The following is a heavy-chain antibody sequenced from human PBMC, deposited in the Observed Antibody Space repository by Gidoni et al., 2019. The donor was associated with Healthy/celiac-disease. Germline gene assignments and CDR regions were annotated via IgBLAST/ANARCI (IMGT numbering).Heavy chain of an antibody. Sequence: QLQLPESCPGLVKPSETLSLTCTVSGGSISSSSYYWGWIRQPPGKGLAWIGSIYYRGSTYHNPSLKSRVTISVDTSKNQCALKLSSVTAADTAVYYCARRTYYYDSSGSNAFDIWGQGTMVTVSS. CDR3: ARRTYYYDSSGSNAFDI. CDR2: IYYRGST. V-gene: IGHV4-39*01. D-gene: IGHD3-22*01. CDR1: GGSISSSSYY. J-gene: IGHJ3*02.